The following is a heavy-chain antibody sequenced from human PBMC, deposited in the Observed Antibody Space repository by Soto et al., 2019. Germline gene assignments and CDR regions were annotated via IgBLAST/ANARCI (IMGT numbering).Heavy chain of an antibody. Sequence: QVQLVQSGAEVKKPGSSVKVSCKASGGTFSSYAISWVRQAPGQGLEWMGGIIPIFGTANYAQKFQGRVTITADESTSTAYMELSSLRSEDTAVYYCARDWGYCTNGVCPRSHKGGMDVWGQGTTVTVSS. D-gene: IGHD2-8*01. V-gene: IGHV1-69*12. J-gene: IGHJ6*02. CDR2: IIPIFGTA. CDR1: GGTFSSYA. CDR3: ARDWGYCTNGVCPRSHKGGMDV.